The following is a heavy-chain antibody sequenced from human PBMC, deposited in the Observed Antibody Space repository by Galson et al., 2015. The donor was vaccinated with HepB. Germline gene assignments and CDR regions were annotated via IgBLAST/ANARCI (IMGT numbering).Heavy chain of an antibody. Sequence: ETLSLTCTVSHGSISTYYWTWIRQPPGKGLEWVGYIFHSGSTSYNPSFQSRVTILLDTSKNQFSLKLSSVTATDTAVYYCARAVSGPSLWYFDLWGRGTLVTVSS. D-gene: IGHD2-2*01. J-gene: IGHJ2*01. V-gene: IGHV4-59*01. CDR1: HGSISTYY. CDR2: IFHSGST. CDR3: ARAVSGPSLWYFDL.